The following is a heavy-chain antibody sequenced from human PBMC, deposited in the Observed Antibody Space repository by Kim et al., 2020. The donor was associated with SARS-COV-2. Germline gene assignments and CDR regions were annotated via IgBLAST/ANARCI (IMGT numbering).Heavy chain of an antibody. D-gene: IGHD3-16*01. V-gene: IGHV3-23*01. Sequence: GGRTYYAASVKGRFTISRDNSKNTLYLQMNSLRAEDTAVYYCARGEPFDYWGQGTLVTVSS. J-gene: IGHJ4*02. CDR3: ARGEPFDY. CDR2: GGRT.